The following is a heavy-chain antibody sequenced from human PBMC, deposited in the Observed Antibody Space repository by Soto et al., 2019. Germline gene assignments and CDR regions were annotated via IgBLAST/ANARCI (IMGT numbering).Heavy chain of an antibody. CDR3: ARAYCSGGSCSRGGYYYYGMDV. Sequence: GGSLRLSCAASGFTFSSYSMNWVRQAPGKGLEWVSSISSSSSYIYYADSVKGRFTISRDNAKNSLYLQMNSLRAEDTAVYYCARAYCSGGSCSRGGYYYYGMDVWGQGTTVTVS. V-gene: IGHV3-21*01. D-gene: IGHD2-15*01. CDR2: ISSSSSYI. J-gene: IGHJ6*02. CDR1: GFTFSSYS.